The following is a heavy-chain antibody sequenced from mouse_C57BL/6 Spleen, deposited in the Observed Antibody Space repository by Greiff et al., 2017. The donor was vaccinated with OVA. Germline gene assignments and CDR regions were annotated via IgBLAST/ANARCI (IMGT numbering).Heavy chain of an antibody. CDR2: LNPNNGGT. CDR3: ARSSGSSSPGY. D-gene: IGHD1-1*01. V-gene: IGHV1-22*01. CDR1: VYTFTDYN. Sequence: VQLQQSGPELVKPGASVKMSCKASVYTFTDYNMHWVKQSHGKSLEWIGYLNPNNGGTSYNQKFKGKATLTVNKSSSTAYMKLLRLTSEVSAVDYCARSSGSSSPGYWGQGTTLTVSS. J-gene: IGHJ2*01.